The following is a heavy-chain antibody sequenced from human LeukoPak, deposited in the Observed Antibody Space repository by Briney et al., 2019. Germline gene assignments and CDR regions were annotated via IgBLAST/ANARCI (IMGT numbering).Heavy chain of an antibody. V-gene: IGHV6-1*01. CDR2: TYYRSKWIS. CDR3: ARKGTVTTPFDY. J-gene: IGHJ4*02. D-gene: IGHD1/OR15-1a*01. CDR1: GDSVSSNSAA. Sequence: SQTLSLTCAISGDSVSSNSAAWNWIRQSPSRGLEWLGRTYYRSKWISDYAVSVKSRMTINADTSKNQFSLQVNSVTPEDTAVYYCARKGTVTTPFDYWGQGILVTVSS.